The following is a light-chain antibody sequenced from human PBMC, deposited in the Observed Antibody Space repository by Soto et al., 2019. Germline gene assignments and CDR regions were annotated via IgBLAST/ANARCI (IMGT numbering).Light chain of an antibody. Sequence: EPVLTQFPGTLSLSPGETATVSCRASQTVINNDLAWYQQKPGQAPRLLIYGASSRATGIPDRFSGSASGTDFTLTITRLEPEDFAVYVCHLYDTSSLTFGQGTRLDIK. V-gene: IGKV3-20*01. CDR2: GAS. J-gene: IGKJ5*01. CDR1: QTVINND. CDR3: HLYDTSSLT.